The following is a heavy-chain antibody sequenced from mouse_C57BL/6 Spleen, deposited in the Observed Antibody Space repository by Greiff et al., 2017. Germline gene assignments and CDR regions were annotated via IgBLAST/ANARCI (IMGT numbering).Heavy chain of an antibody. Sequence: QVQLQQSGPELVKPGASVKISCKASGYAFSSSWMNWVKQRPGKGLEWIGRIYPGDGDTNYNGKFKGKAKLTADKSSSTASMQLRSLTSEDSSVYFCARYYDYDGYAIDYWGQGTSVTVSS. J-gene: IGHJ4*01. CDR2: IYPGDGDT. CDR3: ARYYDYDGYAIDY. D-gene: IGHD2-4*01. V-gene: IGHV1-82*01. CDR1: GYAFSSSW.